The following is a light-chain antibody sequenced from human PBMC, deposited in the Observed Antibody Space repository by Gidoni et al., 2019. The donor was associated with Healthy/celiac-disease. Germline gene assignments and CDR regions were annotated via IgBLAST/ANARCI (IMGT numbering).Light chain of an antibody. CDR1: QSVSSY. J-gene: IGKJ2*01. V-gene: IGKV3-11*01. CDR3: QQRSNWPLYT. Sequence: EIVLTQSPATLSLSPGERATLSCRASQSVSSYFAWYQQKPGQAPRLLIYDASNRATGIPARFSGSGSGTDFTLTISSREPEDFAVYYCQQRSNWPLYTFGQGTKLEIK. CDR2: DAS.